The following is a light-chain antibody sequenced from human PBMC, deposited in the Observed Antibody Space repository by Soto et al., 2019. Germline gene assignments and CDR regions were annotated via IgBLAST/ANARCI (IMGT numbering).Light chain of an antibody. Sequence: IQMTHSPSTLSASEEYRFTITSGASQSISSWLAWYQQKPGKAPKLLIYDASSLESGVPSRFSGSGSGTEFTLTISSLQPDDFATYYCQQYNSYWTFGQGTKVAI. J-gene: IGKJ1*01. V-gene: IGKV1-5*01. CDR1: QSISSW. CDR2: DAS. CDR3: QQYNSYWT.